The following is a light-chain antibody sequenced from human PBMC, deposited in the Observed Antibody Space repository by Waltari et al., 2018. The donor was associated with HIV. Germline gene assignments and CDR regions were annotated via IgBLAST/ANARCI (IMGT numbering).Light chain of an antibody. CDR2: LNN. CDR3: QSYDGSLLEV. J-gene: IGLJ1*01. Sequence: QSVLTQPPSVSGAPGQWVSISCTGNNSNIGAGFDVHWYQQLPGSPPKLLNSLNNDRPSGVPARFSGSKSGTSASLAITVLQTEDEADYYCQSYDGSLLEVFGTGTKVSVL. CDR1: NSNIGAGFD. V-gene: IGLV1-40*01.